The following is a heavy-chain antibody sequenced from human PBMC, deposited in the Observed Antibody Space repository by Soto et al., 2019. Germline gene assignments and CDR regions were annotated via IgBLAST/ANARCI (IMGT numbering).Heavy chain of an antibody. CDR1: GFTFSTYT. J-gene: IGHJ4*02. CDR3: ARVGYYYGLYC. D-gene: IGHD3-10*01. V-gene: IGHV3-48*02. CDR2: ISTNGSAT. Sequence: GGSLRLSCEASGFTFSTYTMNWVRQAPGKGLEWVSSISTNGSATYYADSVKGRFTISRDNAKNSLYLQMNSLRDDDTAIYYCARVGYYYGLYCWGQGTLVTVSS.